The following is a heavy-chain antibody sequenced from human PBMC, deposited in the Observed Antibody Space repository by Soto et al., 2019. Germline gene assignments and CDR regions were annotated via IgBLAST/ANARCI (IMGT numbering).Heavy chain of an antibody. J-gene: IGHJ5*02. Sequence: GASVKVSCKASGYTFTSYGISWVRQAPGQGLEWMGWISAYNGNTNYAQKLQGRVTMTTDTPTSTAYMELRSLRSDDTAVYYCARVYDFWSGYYDNWFDPWGQGTLVTVSS. CDR1: GYTFTSYG. CDR2: ISAYNGNT. CDR3: ARVYDFWSGYYDNWFDP. D-gene: IGHD3-3*01. V-gene: IGHV1-18*01.